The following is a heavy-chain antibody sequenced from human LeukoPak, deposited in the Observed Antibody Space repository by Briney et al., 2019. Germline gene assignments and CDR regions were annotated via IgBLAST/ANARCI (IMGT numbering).Heavy chain of an antibody. D-gene: IGHD3-16*01. J-gene: IGHJ4*02. CDR2: IYYSGST. CDR1: GGSVSSYY. V-gene: IGHV4-59*08. Sequence: SETLSLTCTVSGGSVSSYYWSWIRQPPGKGLEWVGHIYYSGSTNYNPSLKSRVTISLDTSKNQSSLKLSSVTAADTAVYYCAGNSDTVMLRAYYFDYWGQGTLVTVSS. CDR3: AGNSDTVMLRAYYFDY.